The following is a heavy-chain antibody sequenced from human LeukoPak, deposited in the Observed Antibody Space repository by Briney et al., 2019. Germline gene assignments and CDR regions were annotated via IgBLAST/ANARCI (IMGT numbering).Heavy chain of an antibody. D-gene: IGHD4-23*01. CDR2: IWYDGSNK. J-gene: IGHJ4*02. CDR3: ARFDYGGNSFDY. V-gene: IGHV3-33*01. Sequence: GGSLRLSCAASGFTFSSYGMHWVRQAPGKGLEWVAVIWYDGSNKYYADSVKGRFTISRDNSKNTLYLQMNSLRAEDTAVYYCARFDYGGNSFDYWGQGTLVTVSS. CDR1: GFTFSSYG.